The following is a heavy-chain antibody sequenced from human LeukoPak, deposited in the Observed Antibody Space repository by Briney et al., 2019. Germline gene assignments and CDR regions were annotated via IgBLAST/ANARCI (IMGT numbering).Heavy chain of an antibody. Sequence: GGTQRLSCAASGFSFSNYGMNWVRQAPGKGLEWVSGITGNGGTTYYADSVKGRFTISRDNSRNTVYLQMNSLRAEDTAVYYCAKGRGRHCSGGSCAVFDYWGQGTLVTVSS. CDR1: GFSFSNYG. V-gene: IGHV3-23*01. CDR2: ITGNGGTT. CDR3: AKGRGRHCSGGSCAVFDY. J-gene: IGHJ4*02. D-gene: IGHD2-15*01.